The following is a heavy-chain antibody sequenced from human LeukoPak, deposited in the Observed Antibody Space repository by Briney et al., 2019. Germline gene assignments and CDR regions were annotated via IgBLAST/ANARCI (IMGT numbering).Heavy chain of an antibody. J-gene: IGHJ4*02. CDR1: GGSISSGSYY. D-gene: IGHD1-26*01. CDR3: ASGGGAPY. V-gene: IGHV4-61*02. Sequence: PSQTLSLTCTVSGGSISSGSYYWSWIRQPAGKGLEWIGRIYTSGSTNYNPSLKSRVTISVDTSKNQFSLKLSSVTAADTPVYYCASGGGAPYWGQGTLVTVSS. CDR2: IYTSGST.